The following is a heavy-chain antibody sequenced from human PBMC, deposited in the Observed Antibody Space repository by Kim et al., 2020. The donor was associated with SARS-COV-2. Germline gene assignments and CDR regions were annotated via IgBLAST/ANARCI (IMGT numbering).Heavy chain of an antibody. Sequence: SETLSLTCTVSGGSIRSSYYWGWIRQPPGKGPEWIGTIYYSGSTYYDPSLNSRVSISLDTSKNQFSLKLSSVTAADTAVYYCARRAYGSGKNYFDYWGQGTLVTVSS. CDR1: GGSIRSSYY. V-gene: IGHV4-39*01. CDR3: ARRAYGSGKNYFDY. CDR2: IYYSGST. D-gene: IGHD3-10*01. J-gene: IGHJ4*02.